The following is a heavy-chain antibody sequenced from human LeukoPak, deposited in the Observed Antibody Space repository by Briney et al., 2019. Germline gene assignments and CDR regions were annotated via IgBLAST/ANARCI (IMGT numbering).Heavy chain of an antibody. CDR2: IKSITDGGTI. Sequence: GGSLRLSCAASGFSFNNAWMSWVRQAPGKGLEWVGRIKSITDGGTIEYAAPVKGRFTISRDDSKSTLYLQMNSLKTEDTAVYYCSPYYYGSGGPWAYFDYWGQGTLATVS. CDR1: GFSFNNAW. D-gene: IGHD3-10*01. V-gene: IGHV3-15*01. CDR3: SPYYYGSGGPWAYFDY. J-gene: IGHJ4*02.